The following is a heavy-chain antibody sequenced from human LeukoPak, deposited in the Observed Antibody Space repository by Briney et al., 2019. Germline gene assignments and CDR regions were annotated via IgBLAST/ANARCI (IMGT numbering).Heavy chain of an antibody. D-gene: IGHD5/OR15-5a*01. CDR1: GFTFSSYA. CDR3: AKGVLPYYYYYGMDV. CDR2: ISGSGGST. Sequence: TGGSLRLSCAASGFTFSSYAMSWVRQAPGKGLEWVSAISGSGGSTYYADSVKGRFTISRDNSKNTLYLQMNSLRAEDTAVYYCAKGVLPYYYYYGMDVWGQGTTVTVSS. J-gene: IGHJ6*02. V-gene: IGHV3-23*01.